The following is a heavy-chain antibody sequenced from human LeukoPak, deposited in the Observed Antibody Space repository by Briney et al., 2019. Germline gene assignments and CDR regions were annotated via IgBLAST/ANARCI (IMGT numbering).Heavy chain of an antibody. V-gene: IGHV3-21*01. CDR2: ISSSSSYI. D-gene: IGHD2-2*01. J-gene: IGHJ3*02. CDR3: AREVRYCSSTSCQVDAFDI. CDR1: GFTFSSYS. Sequence: GGSLRLSCAASGFTFSSYSMNWVRQAPGKGLEWVSSISSSSSYIYYADSVKGRFTISRDNAKNSLYLQMNSLRAEDTAVYYCAREVRYCSSTSCQVDAFDIWGQGTMVTVSS.